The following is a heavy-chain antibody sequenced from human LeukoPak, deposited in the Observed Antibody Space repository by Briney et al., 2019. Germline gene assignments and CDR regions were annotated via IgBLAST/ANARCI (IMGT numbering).Heavy chain of an antibody. V-gene: IGHV4-59*01. CDR3: ARVPRSYYYYYYMDV. J-gene: IGHJ6*03. Sequence: PSETLSLTCNVSGGPISGYHWSWIRQPPGKGLEWLGYIYYSGSSNYNPSLKSRVTISVDTSKNQFSLKLSSVTAADTAVYYCARVPRSYYYYYYMDVWGKGTTVTVSS. CDR2: IYYSGSS. CDR1: GGPISGYH.